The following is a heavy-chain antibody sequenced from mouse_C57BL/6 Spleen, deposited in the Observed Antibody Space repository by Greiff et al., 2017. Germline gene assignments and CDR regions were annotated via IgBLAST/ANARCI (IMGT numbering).Heavy chain of an antibody. CDR2: TFYSGIT. CDR3: ARAAYDYHWYFEV. V-gene: IGHV3-3*01. CDR1: GFSINSDCY. J-gene: IGHJ1*03. Sequence: EVKLQESGPSLVRPSQTLSLTCTVTGFSINSDCYWIWIRQFPGNKLEYIGYTFYSGITYYNPSLESRTYITRDTSKNQFSLKLSSVSTEDTATYNCARAAYDYHWYFEVCGTETTLTVSS. D-gene: IGHD2-4*01.